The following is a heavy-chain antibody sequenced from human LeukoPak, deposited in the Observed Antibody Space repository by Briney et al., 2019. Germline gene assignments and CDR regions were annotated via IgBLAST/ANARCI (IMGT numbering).Heavy chain of an antibody. J-gene: IGHJ6*03. CDR3: ARGFYGQSYYYYYMDV. CDR1: GFIFNNYW. Sequence: PGGSLRLSCAASGFIFNNYWLTWVRQSPGKGLEWLASIKQDGREKKYVDSVKGRFTISRDNAKNSLYLQMNSLRAEDTAVYYCARGFYGQSYYYYYMDVWGKGTTVTVSS. V-gene: IGHV3-7*01. D-gene: IGHD3-16*01. CDR2: IKQDGREK.